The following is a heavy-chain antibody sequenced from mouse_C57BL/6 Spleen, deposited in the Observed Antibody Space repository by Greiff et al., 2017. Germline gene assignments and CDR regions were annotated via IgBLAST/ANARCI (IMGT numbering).Heavy chain of an antibody. CDR3: ARITTVVDAMDY. CDR2: ISYDGSN. Sequence: QSGPGLVKPSQSLSLTCSVTGYSITSGYYWNWIRQFPGNKLEWMGYISYDGSNNYNPSLKNRISITRDTSKNQFFLKLNSVTTEDTATYYCARITTVVDAMDYWGQGTSVTVAS. D-gene: IGHD1-1*01. J-gene: IGHJ4*01. CDR1: GYSITSGYY. V-gene: IGHV3-6*01.